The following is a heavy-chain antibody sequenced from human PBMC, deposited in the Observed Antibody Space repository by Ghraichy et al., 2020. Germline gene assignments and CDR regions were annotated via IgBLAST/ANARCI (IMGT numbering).Heavy chain of an antibody. D-gene: IGHD6-19*01. CDR3: SRDYGGGWYSDVGDY. J-gene: IGHJ4*02. CDR1: GFTFGDYA. V-gene: IGHV3-49*03. Sequence: GGSLRLSCTGSGFTFGDYAISWFRQAPGKGLEWVGFIRGKDYGGKSEYAATVRGRFTISRDDSRSIVYLQMNGRETEDTAVCYCSRDYGGGWYSDVGDYWGQGTQVTVSS. CDR2: IRGKDYGGKS.